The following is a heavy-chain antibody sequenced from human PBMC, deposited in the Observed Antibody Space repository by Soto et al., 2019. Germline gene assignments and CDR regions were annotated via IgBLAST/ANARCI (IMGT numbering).Heavy chain of an antibody. V-gene: IGHV1-69*01. CDR2: LIPIFGTA. CDR1: GGTFSSYA. J-gene: IGHJ4*02. D-gene: IGHD1-26*01. CDR3: ARDGGGSGFWNY. Sequence: QVQLVQSWAEVKKPGSSVKVSCKASGGTFSSYAISWVRQAPGQGLEWMGGLIPIFGTANYAQKFQGRVTITADESTSPADMELSSLRSEDTDVYYCARDGGGSGFWNYWGQGTLVTVSS.